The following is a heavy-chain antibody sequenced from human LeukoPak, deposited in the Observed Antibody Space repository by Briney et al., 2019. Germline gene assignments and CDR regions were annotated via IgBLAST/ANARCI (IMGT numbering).Heavy chain of an antibody. V-gene: IGHV3-48*01. Sequence: GGSLRLSCAASGFTFSDYSMNWVRQATGKGLEWVSYISSIGATIYYADSVKGRFTISRDNSKNTLYLQMNSLRAEDTAVYYCANQAAVDAFDIWGQGTMVTVSS. D-gene: IGHD6-13*01. CDR1: GFTFSDYS. CDR2: ISSIGATI. CDR3: ANQAAVDAFDI. J-gene: IGHJ3*02.